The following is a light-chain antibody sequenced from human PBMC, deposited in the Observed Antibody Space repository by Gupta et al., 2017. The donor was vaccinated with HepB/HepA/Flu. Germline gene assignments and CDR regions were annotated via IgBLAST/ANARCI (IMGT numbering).Light chain of an antibody. CDR2: GNN. CDR1: SSNIGAGYD. J-gene: IGLJ2*01. V-gene: IGLV1-40*01. CDR3: QSYDSSLSAVV. Sequence: QSVVTQPPSVSGAPGQRVTISCTGSSSNIGAGYDVNWYQQLPGIAPKLLIYGNNNRPSGFPDRFSGSRSGTSASLAITGLQTEDEADYYCQSYDSSLSAVVFGGGTKLTVL.